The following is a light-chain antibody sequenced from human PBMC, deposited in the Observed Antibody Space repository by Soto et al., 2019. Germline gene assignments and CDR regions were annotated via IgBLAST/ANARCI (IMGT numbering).Light chain of an antibody. J-gene: IGKJ5*01. V-gene: IGKV3-20*01. CDR3: QQYYSSHPIT. Sequence: EIVLTQSPGTLSLSPGERATLSCRASQSLSSNFLGWYLAWYQQNPGQTPRLLIYGTSSRATGIPDRFSGSRSGTDFTLPISRLEPEDFAAYYCQQYYSSHPITFGQGTRLEIK. CDR1: QSLSSNFLGWY. CDR2: GTS.